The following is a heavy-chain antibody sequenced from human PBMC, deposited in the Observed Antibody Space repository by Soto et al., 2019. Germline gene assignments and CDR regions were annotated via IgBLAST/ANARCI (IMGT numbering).Heavy chain of an antibody. CDR3: ARGAVAGIDY. V-gene: IGHV4-59*12. CDR2: IYYSGST. CDR1: GGSISSYY. J-gene: IGHJ4*02. D-gene: IGHD6-19*01. Sequence: SETLSLTCTVSGGSISSYYWSWIRQPPGKGLEWIGYIYYSGSTNYNPSLKSRVTISVDTSKNQFSLKLSSVTAVDTAVYYCARGAVAGIDYWGQGTLVTVSS.